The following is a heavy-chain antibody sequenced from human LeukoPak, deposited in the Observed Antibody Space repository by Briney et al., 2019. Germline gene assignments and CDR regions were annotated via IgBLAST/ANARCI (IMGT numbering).Heavy chain of an antibody. J-gene: IGHJ4*02. CDR2: ISSSSSYI. V-gene: IGHV3-21*01. Sequence: GGSLRLSCAASGFTFSSYSMNWVRQAPGKGLEWVSSISSSSSYIYYADSVKGRLTISRDNAKNSLYLQMNSLRAEDTAVYYCARGRTDTAMVYYFDYWGQGTLVTVSS. CDR3: ARGRTDTAMVYYFDY. D-gene: IGHD5-18*01. CDR1: GFTFSSYS.